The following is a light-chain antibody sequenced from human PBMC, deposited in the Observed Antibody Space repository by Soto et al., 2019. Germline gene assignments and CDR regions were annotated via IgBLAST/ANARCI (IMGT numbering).Light chain of an antibody. CDR3: QHYKMYSPWT. CDR2: EAS. Sequence: DIQMTLSPTPLSASVGDRVTITFLASHSLIKWLAWYQQKPGKAPKLLIYEASTLQSGVPSRFSGSGSGTEFTLTISSLQPDDFATYYCQHYKMYSPWTFGQGTKVDI. V-gene: IGKV1-5*03. CDR1: HSLIKW. J-gene: IGKJ1*01.